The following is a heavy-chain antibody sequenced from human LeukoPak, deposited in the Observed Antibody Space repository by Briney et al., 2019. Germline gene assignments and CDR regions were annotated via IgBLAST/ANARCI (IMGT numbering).Heavy chain of an antibody. CDR1: GFTFSSHW. D-gene: IGHD6-13*01. Sequence: GGSLRLSCAASGFTFSSHWMNWVRQAPGKGLEWVANIKQDGSEKYYVDSVKGRFTISRDNAKNSLYLQMNSLRAEDTAVYYCARDCGIAAAGGNYYYMDVWGKGTTVTVSS. J-gene: IGHJ6*03. CDR2: IKQDGSEK. V-gene: IGHV3-7*01. CDR3: ARDCGIAAAGGNYYYMDV.